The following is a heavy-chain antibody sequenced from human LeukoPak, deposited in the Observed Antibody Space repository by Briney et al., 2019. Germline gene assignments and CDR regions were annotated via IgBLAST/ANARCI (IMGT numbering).Heavy chain of an antibody. D-gene: IGHD6-19*01. Sequence: GGSLRLSCAASGFTFSSYAVHWVRQAPGKGLEWVVVISYDGSNKYYADSVKGRFTISRDNSKNTLYLQMNSLRAEDTAVYYCARDNAVAIDYWGQGTLVTVSS. CDR1: GFTFSSYA. V-gene: IGHV3-30*04. CDR2: ISYDGSNK. J-gene: IGHJ4*02. CDR3: ARDNAVAIDY.